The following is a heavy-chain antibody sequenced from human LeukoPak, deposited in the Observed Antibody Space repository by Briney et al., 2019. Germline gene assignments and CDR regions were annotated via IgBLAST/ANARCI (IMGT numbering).Heavy chain of an antibody. Sequence: GGSLRLSCAASGFIFSNYGMHWVRQAPGKGLEWVAVIWYDGSNKYYADSVKGRFTISRDNSKNTLYLQMSSLRAEDTAVYYCARDLAMYYYDSSGCLDYWGQGTPVTVSS. V-gene: IGHV3-33*01. CDR2: IWYDGSNK. CDR1: GFIFSNYG. D-gene: IGHD3-22*01. CDR3: ARDLAMYYYDSSGCLDY. J-gene: IGHJ4*02.